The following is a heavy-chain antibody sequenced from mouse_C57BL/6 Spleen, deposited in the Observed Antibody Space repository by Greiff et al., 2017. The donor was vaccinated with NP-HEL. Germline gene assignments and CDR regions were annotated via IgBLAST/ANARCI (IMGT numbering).Heavy chain of an antibody. D-gene: IGHD2-2*01. CDR2: IHPNSGST. Sequence: VKLQQPGAELVKPGASVKLSCKASGYTFTSYWMHWVKQRPGQGLEWIGMIHPNSGSTNYNEKFKSKATLTVDKSSSTAYMQLSSLTSEDSAVYYCARSTMVTTTIWYFDVWGTGTTVTVSS. CDR1: GYTFTSYW. CDR3: ARSTMVTTTIWYFDV. J-gene: IGHJ1*03. V-gene: IGHV1-64*01.